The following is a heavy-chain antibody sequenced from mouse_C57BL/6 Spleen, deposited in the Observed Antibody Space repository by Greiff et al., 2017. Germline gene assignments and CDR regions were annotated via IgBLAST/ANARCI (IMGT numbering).Heavy chain of an antibody. CDR3: ASGGYYGSSYIAMDY. CDR1: GYTFTSYW. V-gene: IGHV1-55*01. J-gene: IGHJ4*01. Sequence: QVQLQQPGAELVKPGASVKMSCKASGYTFTSYWITWVKQRPGQGLEWIGDIYPGSGSTNYNEKFKSKATLTVDPSSSTAYMQLSSLTSEDSAVYYCASGGYYGSSYIAMDYWGQGTSVTVSS. CDR2: IYPGSGST. D-gene: IGHD1-1*01.